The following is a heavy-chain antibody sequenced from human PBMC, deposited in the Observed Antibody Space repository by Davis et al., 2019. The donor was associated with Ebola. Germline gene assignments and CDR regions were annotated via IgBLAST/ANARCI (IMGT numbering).Heavy chain of an antibody. CDR2: INHRGDT. V-gene: IGHV4-34*01. CDR3: ASLHQIRGKTCFDS. CDR1: GGSFNDYY. D-gene: IGHD2-2*01. Sequence: PSETLSLTCAVYGGSFNDYYWSWVRQPPGQGLEWIGEINHRGDTDYNPPLKSRVTISIDPSRLQFSLRLASVTASDTALYYCASLHQIRGKTCFDSWGQGNLVVVSS. J-gene: IGHJ4*02.